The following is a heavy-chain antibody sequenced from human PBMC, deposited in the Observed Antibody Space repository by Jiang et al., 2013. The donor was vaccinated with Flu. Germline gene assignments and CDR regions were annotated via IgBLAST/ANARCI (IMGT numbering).Heavy chain of an antibody. Sequence: GSGLVKPSETLSLTCTVSGGSISSSSYYWGWIRQPPGKGLEWIGSIYYSGSTYYNPSLKSRVTISVDTSKNQFSLKLSSVTAADTAVYYCARDRLTHYYDSSGYSDAFDIWGQGTMVTVSS. V-gene: IGHV4-39*07. J-gene: IGHJ3*02. CDR3: ARDRLTHYYDSSGYSDAFDI. CDR2: IYYSGST. D-gene: IGHD3-22*01. CDR1: GGSISSSSYY.